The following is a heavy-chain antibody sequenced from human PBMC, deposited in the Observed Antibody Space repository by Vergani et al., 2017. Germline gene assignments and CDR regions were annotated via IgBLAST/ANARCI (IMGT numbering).Heavy chain of an antibody. CDR2: IQLDGSNQ. D-gene: IGHD3-16*01. CDR3: AKHFRGWGIDY. J-gene: IGHJ4*02. Sequence: QVQLGESGGGVGQRGGSLILSCATSGFTLSNYDMQWIRQGPGKGLEFVAFIQLDGSNQYYADSVKGRFTLSRDFSKNTLYLQMNSLRTDDTATYFCAKHFRGWGIDYWGQGTQVIVSS. V-gene: IGHV3-30*02. CDR1: GFTLSNYD.